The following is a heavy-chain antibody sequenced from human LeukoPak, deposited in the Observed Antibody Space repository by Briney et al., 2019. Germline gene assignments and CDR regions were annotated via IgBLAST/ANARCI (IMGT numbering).Heavy chain of an antibody. CDR3: GRSEWGYMLDY. CDR1: GFTFSNYY. J-gene: IGHJ4*02. D-gene: IGHD1-26*01. Sequence: GSLRLSCAGFGFTFSNYYMGWVRQAPGKGLEWVANIKRDGSEKQYVDAVGGRFTISKDNSRNSLYLEMNSLRVEDTAVYFCGRSEWGYMLDYWGLGTQVTVSS. V-gene: IGHV3-7*01. CDR2: IKRDGSEK.